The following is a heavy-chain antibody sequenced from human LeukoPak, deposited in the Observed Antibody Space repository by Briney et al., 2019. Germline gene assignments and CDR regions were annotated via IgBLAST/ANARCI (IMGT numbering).Heavy chain of an antibody. CDR1: GFTVSSNY. CDR2: IKSKTDGGTT. V-gene: IGHV3-15*01. J-gene: IGHJ4*02. CDR3: TTELATVTLDY. Sequence: PGGSLRLSCAASGFTVSSNYMSWVRQAPGKGLEWVGRIKSKTDGGTTDYAAPVKGRFTISRDDSKNTLYLQMSSLKTEDTAVYYCTTELATVTLDYWGQGTLVTVSS. D-gene: IGHD4-17*01.